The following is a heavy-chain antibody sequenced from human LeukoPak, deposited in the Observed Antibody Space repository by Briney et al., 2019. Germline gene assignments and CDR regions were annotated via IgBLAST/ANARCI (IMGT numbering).Heavy chain of an antibody. CDR1: GGSISSGDHN. D-gene: IGHD1-26*01. Sequence: PSETLSLTCTVSGGSISSGDHNGGWSRQPGGRGLEWIVYIYYRGTSYDNPALRGRVTMSVDVTNNRYSLNLTSVTAADTAVYYCVREKWGSSIIDYWGQGTLVAVSS. CDR3: VREKWGSSIIDY. V-gene: IGHV4-30-4*01. J-gene: IGHJ4*02. CDR2: IYYRGTS.